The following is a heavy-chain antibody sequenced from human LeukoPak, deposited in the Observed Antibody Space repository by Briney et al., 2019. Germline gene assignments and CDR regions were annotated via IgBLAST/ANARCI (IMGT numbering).Heavy chain of an antibody. V-gene: IGHV3-23*01. CDR3: AKVGVYSSSRLVFDY. CDR1: SYA. Sequence: SYAMSWVRQAPGKGLEWVSAISGSGGSTYYADSVKGRFTISRDNSKNTLYLQMNSLRAEDTAVYYCAKVGVYSSSRLVFDYWGQGTLVTVSS. D-gene: IGHD6-6*01. J-gene: IGHJ4*02. CDR2: ISGSGGST.